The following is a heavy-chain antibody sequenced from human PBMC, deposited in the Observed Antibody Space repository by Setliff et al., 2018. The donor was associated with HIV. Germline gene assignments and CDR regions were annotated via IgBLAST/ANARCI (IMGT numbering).Heavy chain of an antibody. J-gene: IGHJ4*02. Sequence: PGASLKISCKASGYSFTNYWIGWVRQMPGKVLEWMGIIYPGDSDPRYSPSFQGQVTISADKSISTAYLQWSSLKASDTAMYYCARRMRYYDSSGYYGHYFDSWGQGTLVTVSS. V-gene: IGHV5-51*01. D-gene: IGHD3-22*01. CDR2: IYPGDSDP. CDR3: ARRMRYYDSSGYYGHYFDS. CDR1: GYSFTNYW.